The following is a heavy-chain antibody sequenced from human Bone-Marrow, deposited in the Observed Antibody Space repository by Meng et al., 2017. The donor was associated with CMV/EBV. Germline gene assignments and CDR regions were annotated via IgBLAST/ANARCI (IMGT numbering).Heavy chain of an antibody. CDR2: INHSGST. V-gene: IGHV4-34*01. CDR1: GGSFSGYY. Sequence: SEPLSLTCAVYGGSFSGYYWSWIRQPPGKGLEWIGEINHSGSTNHNPSLKSRVTISVDTSKNQFSLKLTSATAADTAVYYCARGHCRSTSCYTSYYYGMDVWGQGTTVTVSS. D-gene: IGHD2-2*02. CDR3: ARGHCRSTSCYTSYYYGMDV. J-gene: IGHJ6*02.